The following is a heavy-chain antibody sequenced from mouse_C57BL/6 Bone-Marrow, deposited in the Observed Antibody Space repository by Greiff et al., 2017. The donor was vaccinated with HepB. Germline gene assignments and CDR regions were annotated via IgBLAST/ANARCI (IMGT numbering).Heavy chain of an antibody. J-gene: IGHJ1*03. CDR2: INPNNGGT. CDR3: ASFDV. V-gene: IGHV1-26*01. Sequence: VQLQQSGPELVKPGASVKISCKASGYTFTDYYMHWVKQRHGKSLEWIGDINPNNGGTSYNQKFKGKATLTVDKSSSTAYMELRSLTSEDSAVYYCASFDVWGTGTTVTVSS. CDR1: GYTFTDYY.